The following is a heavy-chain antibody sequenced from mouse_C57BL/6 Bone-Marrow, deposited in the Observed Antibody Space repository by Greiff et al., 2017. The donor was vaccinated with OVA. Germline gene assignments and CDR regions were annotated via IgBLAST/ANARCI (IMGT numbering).Heavy chain of an antibody. J-gene: IGHJ2*01. D-gene: IGHD2-5*01. CDR3: ARLKTYYSNSFDY. CDR2: ISGGGGNT. V-gene: IGHV5-9*01. CDR1: GFTFSSYT. Sequence: DVKLVESGGGLVKPGGSLKLSCAASGFTFSSYTMSWVRQTPEKRLEWVATISGGGGNTYYPDSVKGRFTISRDNAKNTLYLQMSSLRSEDTALYYCARLKTYYSNSFDYWGQGTTLTVSS.